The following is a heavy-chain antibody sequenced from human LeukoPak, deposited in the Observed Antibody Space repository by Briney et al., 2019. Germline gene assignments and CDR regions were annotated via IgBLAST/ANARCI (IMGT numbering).Heavy chain of an antibody. V-gene: IGHV3-13*01. Sequence: GGSLRLSCAASGFTFSSYDMHWVRQATGKGLEWVSAIGTVGDTYYSGSVKGRFTISRENAKNSLYLQMNSLRAGDTAVYYCARAWRYGGGMDVWGQGTTVTVSS. CDR1: GFTFSSYD. D-gene: IGHD3-16*01. CDR2: IGTVGDT. J-gene: IGHJ6*02. CDR3: ARAWRYGGGMDV.